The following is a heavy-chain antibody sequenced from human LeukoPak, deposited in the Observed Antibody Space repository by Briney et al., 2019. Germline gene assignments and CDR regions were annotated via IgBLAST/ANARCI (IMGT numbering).Heavy chain of an antibody. V-gene: IGHV1-8*01. D-gene: IGHD3-10*01. CDR3: ARVVYGLGSYYKN. Sequence: ASVTVSFTASGYTFTSYDINWVRQAHGQGLEWMGWMNPNSGNTGYAQKFQGRVSMTRNTAISTAYMELSSLRSEDTAVYYCARVVYGLGSYYKNWGQGTLVTVSS. CDR1: GYTFTSYD. CDR2: MNPNSGNT. J-gene: IGHJ4*02.